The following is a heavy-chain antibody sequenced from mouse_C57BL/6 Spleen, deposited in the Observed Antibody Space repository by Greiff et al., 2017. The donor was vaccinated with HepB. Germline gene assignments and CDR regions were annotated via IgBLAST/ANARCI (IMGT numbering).Heavy chain of an antibody. J-gene: IGHJ2*01. CDR1: GFTFSDYG. Sequence: EVKLVESGGGLVKPGGSLKLSCAASGFTFSDYGMHWVRQAPEKGLEWVAYISSGSSTIYYADTVKGRFTISRDNAKNTLFLQMTSLRSEDTAMYYCARGGPYYFDDWGQGTTRTVSS. CDR3: ARGGPYYFDD. CDR2: ISSGSSTI. V-gene: IGHV5-17*01.